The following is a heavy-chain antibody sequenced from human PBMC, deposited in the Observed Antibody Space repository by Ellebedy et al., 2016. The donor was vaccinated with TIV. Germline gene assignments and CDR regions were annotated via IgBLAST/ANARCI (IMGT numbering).Heavy chain of an antibody. CDR1: DGFIRSYY. V-gene: IGHV4-59*08. J-gene: IGHJ4*02. Sequence: SETLSLTCTVSDGFIRSYYWSWIRQPPGRGLEWIGYIFHSGNPYYNPSLKGRVTLSIDTSTNQFALKLTSVTAADTAVYFCAKHHNQFRSGLYFDSWGQGALVTVSS. D-gene: IGHD6-19*01. CDR2: IFHSGNP. CDR3: AKHHNQFRSGLYFDS.